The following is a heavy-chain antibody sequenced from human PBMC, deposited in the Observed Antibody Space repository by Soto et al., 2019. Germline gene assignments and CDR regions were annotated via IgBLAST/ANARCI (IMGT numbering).Heavy chain of an antibody. V-gene: IGHV3-48*01. D-gene: IGHD2-21*02. Sequence: EVQLVESGGGLVQPGGSLRLSCAASGFIFSNYNMHWVRQAPGKGLEWVSYISSSSNTIYYADSVKGRFTISRDNAKNSLYLQMNSLRAEDTAVYYCARPSCGGDCYSPVSWGQGTLVNVSS. CDR1: GFIFSNYN. CDR2: ISSSSNTI. J-gene: IGHJ5*02. CDR3: ARPSCGGDCYSPVS.